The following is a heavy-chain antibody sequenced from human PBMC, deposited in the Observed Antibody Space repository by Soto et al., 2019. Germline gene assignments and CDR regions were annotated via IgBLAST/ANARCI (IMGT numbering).Heavy chain of an antibody. V-gene: IGHV3-23*01. CDR2: ISGSGGST. Sequence: RLSCAASGFTFSSYAMSWVRQAPGKGLEWVSAISGSGGSTYYADSVKGRFTISRDNSKNTLYLQMNSLRAEDTAVYYCAKDRRRYCSGGSCYLFDYWGQGTLVTVSS. CDR1: GFTFSSYA. CDR3: AKDRRRYCSGGSCYLFDY. D-gene: IGHD2-15*01. J-gene: IGHJ4*02.